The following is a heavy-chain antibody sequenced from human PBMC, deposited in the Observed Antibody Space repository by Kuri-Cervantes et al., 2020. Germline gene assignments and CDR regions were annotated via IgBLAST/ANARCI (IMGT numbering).Heavy chain of an antibody. J-gene: IGHJ4*02. V-gene: IGHV3-33*01. CDR3: ARLVPSTNIDY. CDR2: IWYDGSHK. Sequence: GGSLRLSCAASGFTFSSYGMHWVRQAPGKGLEWVAVIWYDGSHKYSADSVKGRFAISRDNSKNTLYLQMNSLRAEDTAVYYCARLVPSTNIDYWGQGTLVTVSS. CDR1: GFTFSSYG. D-gene: IGHD5-24*01.